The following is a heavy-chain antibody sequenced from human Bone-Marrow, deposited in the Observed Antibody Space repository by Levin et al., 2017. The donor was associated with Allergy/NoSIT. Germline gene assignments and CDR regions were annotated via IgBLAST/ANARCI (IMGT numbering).Heavy chain of an antibody. D-gene: IGHD3-3*01. CDR3: TRDQGIFGVLVSGMDV. J-gene: IGHJ6*02. Sequence: PGESLKISCTASGFTFGDYAMSWVRQAPGKGLEWVGFIRSKAYGGTTEYAASVKGRFTISRDDSKSIAYLQMNSLKTEDTAVYYCTRDQGIFGVLVSGMDVWGQGTTVTVSS. CDR1: GFTFGDYA. CDR2: IRSKAYGGTT. V-gene: IGHV3-49*04.